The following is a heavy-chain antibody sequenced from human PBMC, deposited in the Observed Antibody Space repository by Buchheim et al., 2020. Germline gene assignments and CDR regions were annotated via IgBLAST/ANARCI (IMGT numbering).Heavy chain of an antibody. V-gene: IGHV3-23*04. CDR2: ISGSGGST. CDR1: GFTFSSYA. Sequence: VQLVESGGGLVQPGGSLRLSCAASGFTFSSYAMSWVRQAPGKGLEWVSAISGSGGSTYYADSVKGRFTISRDNSKNTLYLQMNSLRAEDTAVYYCAKDLAGGAVAAYYYYYYGMDVWGQGTT. D-gene: IGHD6-19*01. J-gene: IGHJ6*02. CDR3: AKDLAGGAVAAYYYYYYGMDV.